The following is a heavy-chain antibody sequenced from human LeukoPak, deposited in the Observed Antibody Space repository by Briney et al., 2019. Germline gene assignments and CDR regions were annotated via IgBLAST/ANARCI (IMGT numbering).Heavy chain of an antibody. CDR3: AKDYIVGATSAFDI. CDR1: GFTFDVYA. D-gene: IGHD1-26*01. J-gene: IGHJ3*02. CDR2: ISWNSGSI. V-gene: IGHV3-9*01. Sequence: GRSLRLSCAASGFTFDVYAMHCVRQAPGKGLEWVSGISWNSGSIGYADSVKGRFTISRDNAKNSLYLQMNSLRAEDTALYYCAKDYIVGATSAFDIWGQETMVTVSS.